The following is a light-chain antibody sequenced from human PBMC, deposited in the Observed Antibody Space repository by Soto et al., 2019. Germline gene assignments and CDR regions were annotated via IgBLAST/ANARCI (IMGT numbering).Light chain of an antibody. J-gene: IGLJ1*01. Sequence: SYELTQPPSVSVSPGQTASITCSGDKLGDKYASWYQQKPGQSPVVVVYHDNKRPSGIPERFSGSNSGNTATLTISGAQAMDEADYYCQAWDSSTAVVFGTGTQLTVL. CDR1: KLGDKY. CDR2: HDN. V-gene: IGLV3-1*01. CDR3: QAWDSSTAVV.